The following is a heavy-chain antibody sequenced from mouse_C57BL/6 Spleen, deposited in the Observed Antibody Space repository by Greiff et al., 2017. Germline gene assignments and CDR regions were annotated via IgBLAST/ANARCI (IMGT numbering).Heavy chain of an antibody. D-gene: IGHD2-3*01. V-gene: IGHV6-6*01. CDR2: IRNKANNHAT. CDR3: TLYDANY. Sequence: EVTVEESGGCLVQPGGSMKLSSAASAFPFSDAWMDWVRQSPEKGLEWVAEIRNKANNHATYYAESVKGRFTISSDDSKSSVYLQMNSLRAEDTGIDYCTLYDANYWGQGTTLTVSS. J-gene: IGHJ2*01. CDR1: AFPFSDAW.